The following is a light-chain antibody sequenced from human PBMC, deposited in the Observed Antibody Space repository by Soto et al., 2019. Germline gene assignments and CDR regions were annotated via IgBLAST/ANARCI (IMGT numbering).Light chain of an antibody. CDR3: QVWEATGDQVV. CDR2: YDR. Sequence: SYELTQPPSVSVAPGETARISCGGNNVGSRSVHWYQRKPGQAPVLVIYYDRDLPSGIPERFSGSNSGNTATLIISRVEAGDEADYYCQVWEATGDQVVFGGGTKLTVL. V-gene: IGLV3-21*01. CDR1: NVGSRS. J-gene: IGLJ2*01.